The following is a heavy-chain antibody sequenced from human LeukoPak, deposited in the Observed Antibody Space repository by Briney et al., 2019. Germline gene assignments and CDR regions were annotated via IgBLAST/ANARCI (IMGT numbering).Heavy chain of an antibody. D-gene: IGHD1-26*01. J-gene: IGHJ4*02. CDR3: ARVRWNSGSYHFDY. Sequence: GASVKVSCKASGGTFSSYATSWVRQAPGQGLEWMGRIIPIFGIANYAQKLQGRVTITADKSTRTAYMELSSLRSEDTAVYYCARVRWNSGSYHFDYWGQGTLVTVSS. CDR1: GGTFSSYA. V-gene: IGHV1-69*04. CDR2: IIPIFGIA.